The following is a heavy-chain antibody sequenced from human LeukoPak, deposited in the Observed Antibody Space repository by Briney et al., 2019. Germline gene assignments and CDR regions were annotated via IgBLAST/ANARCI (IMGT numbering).Heavy chain of an antibody. CDR2: IRNKANNYAT. J-gene: IGHJ5*02. CDR1: GFTFSGSA. V-gene: IGHV3-73*01. Sequence: GGSLRLSCAASGFTFSGSAMHWVRQASGKGREWVGRIRNKANNYATAYAASVKGRFTISRDDSKNTAYLQMNSLKTEDTAVYYCYYYDSSGYYPWGQGTLVTVSS. D-gene: IGHD3-22*01. CDR3: YYYDSSGYYP.